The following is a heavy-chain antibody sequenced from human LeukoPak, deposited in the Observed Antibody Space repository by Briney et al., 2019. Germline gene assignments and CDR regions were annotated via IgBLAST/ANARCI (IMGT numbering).Heavy chain of an antibody. CDR2: ISQEANVE. CDR3: VRWAADSGIYYIAS. D-gene: IGHD3-10*01. J-gene: IGHJ5*01. V-gene: IGHV3-7*04. CDR1: GFTFINYW. Sequence: QPGRSLRLSCAAAGFTFINYWITWVRQAPGNWLQWGTTISQEANVEYSVGYVTRRFTISRDNAASSLHLQMNRMRVEETAVYYCVRWAADSGIYYIASWGQRSLVTVYS.